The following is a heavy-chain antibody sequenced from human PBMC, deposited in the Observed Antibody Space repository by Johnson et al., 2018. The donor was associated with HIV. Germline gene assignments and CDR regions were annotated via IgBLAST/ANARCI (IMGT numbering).Heavy chain of an antibody. CDR2: IGTAGDT. V-gene: IGHV3-13*01. D-gene: IGHD2-8*02. CDR1: GFTFSSYD. Sequence: VLLVESGGGLVQPGGSLRLSCAASGFTFSSYDMHWVRQATGKGLEWVSGIGTAGDTYYPGSVKGRFTISRDNAKNSLYLQMNSLRAEDTAVYYCARRVEVMYAMGAFDIWGQGTMLTVSS. J-gene: IGHJ3*02. CDR3: ARRVEVMYAMGAFDI.